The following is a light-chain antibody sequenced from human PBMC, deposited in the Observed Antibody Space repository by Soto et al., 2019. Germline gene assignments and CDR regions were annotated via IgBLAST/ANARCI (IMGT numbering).Light chain of an antibody. J-gene: IGKJ1*01. Sequence: ENVLTQSPGTLSLSPGERATLSCRASQSVSTPYLAWYQQKPGQAPRLLIYSTSTRASGIPDRFSGSGSGTDFTLTISRLEPEDVAVYYCQQYGSSLWTFGQGTKVEIK. CDR2: STS. CDR3: QQYGSSLWT. V-gene: IGKV3-20*01. CDR1: QSVSTPY.